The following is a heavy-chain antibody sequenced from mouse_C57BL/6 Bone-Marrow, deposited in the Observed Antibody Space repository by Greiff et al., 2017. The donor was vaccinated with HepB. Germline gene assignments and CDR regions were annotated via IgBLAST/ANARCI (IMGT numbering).Heavy chain of an antibody. CDR3: AGYLITTGYYFDD. CDR2: INPGSGGT. J-gene: IGHJ2*01. D-gene: IGHD2-4*01. V-gene: IGHV1-54*01. CDR1: GYAFTNYL. Sequence: VQLQQSGAELVRPGTSVKVSCKASGYAFTNYLIEWVKQRPGQGLEWIGVINPGSGGTNYNEKFKGKATLTADKSSSTAYMQLSSLTSEDSAVYFCAGYLITTGYYFDDWGQGTTLTVAS.